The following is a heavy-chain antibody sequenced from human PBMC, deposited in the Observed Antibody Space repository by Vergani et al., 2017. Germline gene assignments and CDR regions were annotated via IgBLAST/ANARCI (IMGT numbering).Heavy chain of an antibody. Sequence: QVQLVQSGAEVKQPGASVKVSCKASGYTFTSYGISWVRQAPGQGLEWMGWISAYNGNTNYAQKLQGRVTMTTDTSTSTAYMELRSLRSDDTAVYYCASSGYDLWSGYFHYMDVWGKGTTVTVSS. CDR3: ASSGYDLWSGYFHYMDV. CDR2: ISAYNGNT. CDR1: GYTFTSYG. J-gene: IGHJ6*03. D-gene: IGHD3-3*01. V-gene: IGHV1-18*01.